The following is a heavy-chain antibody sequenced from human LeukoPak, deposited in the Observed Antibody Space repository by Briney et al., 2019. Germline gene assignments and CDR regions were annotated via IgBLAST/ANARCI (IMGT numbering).Heavy chain of an antibody. D-gene: IGHD4-17*01. V-gene: IGHV3-21*01. CDR3: ATSSDYGDYRTVDY. J-gene: IGHJ4*02. CDR2: ISSSSSYI. CDR1: GFTFSSYS. Sequence: GGSLGLSCAASGFTFSSYSMNWVRQAPGKGLEWVSSISSSSSYIYYADSVKGRFTISRDNAKNSLYLQMNSLRAEDTAVYYCATSSDYGDYRTVDYWGQGTLVTVSS.